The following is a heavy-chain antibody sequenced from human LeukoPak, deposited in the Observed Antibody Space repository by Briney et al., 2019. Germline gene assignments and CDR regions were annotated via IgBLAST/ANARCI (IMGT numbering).Heavy chain of an antibody. Sequence: GGSLRLSCAASGFTFSSYWMHWVRQAPGKGLVWVSRINNDGSSTSYAYSVKGRFTISRDNAKNTLYLQMNSLRAEDTAVYYCARDRGYYSAFDIWGQGTMVTVSS. D-gene: IGHD2-15*01. J-gene: IGHJ3*02. CDR1: GFTFSSYW. CDR3: ARDRGYYSAFDI. CDR2: INNDGSST. V-gene: IGHV3-74*01.